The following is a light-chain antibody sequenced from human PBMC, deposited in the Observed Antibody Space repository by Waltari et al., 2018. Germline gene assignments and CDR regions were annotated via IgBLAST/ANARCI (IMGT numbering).Light chain of an antibody. CDR1: QSISDW. CDR3: QHYDGFPWT. CDR2: KAS. Sequence: DLQMTLSPSTLSASVVDRVTLTCRASQSISDWLAWYQKKPGKAPKLLIYKASDLESGVPSRFSGSGSGTEFTLTISSLQPDDFATYYCQHYDGFPWTFGQGTEVESK. V-gene: IGKV1-5*03. J-gene: IGKJ1*01.